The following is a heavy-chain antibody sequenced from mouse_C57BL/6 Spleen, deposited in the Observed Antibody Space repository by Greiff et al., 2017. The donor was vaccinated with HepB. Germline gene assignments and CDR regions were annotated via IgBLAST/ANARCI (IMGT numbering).Heavy chain of an antibody. V-gene: IGHV1-64*01. D-gene: IGHD1-1*01. CDR2: IHPNSGST. CDR1: GYTFTSYW. Sequence: VQLQQPGAELVKPGASVKLSCKASGYTFTSYWMHWVKQRPGQGLEWIGMIHPNSGSTNYNEKFKSKATLTVDKSSSTAYMQLSSLTSEDSAVYYCAGGTTVVARFDYWGQGTTLTVSS. J-gene: IGHJ2*01. CDR3: AGGTTVVARFDY.